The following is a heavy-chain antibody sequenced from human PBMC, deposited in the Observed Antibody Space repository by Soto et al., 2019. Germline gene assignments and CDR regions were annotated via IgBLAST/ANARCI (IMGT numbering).Heavy chain of an antibody. CDR3: ARDPRDLRPYYGDSDY. Sequence: GGSLSLSCAASGFTFSTYSMNWVRQAPGKGLEWVSSISRSSSYIYYADSVKGRFTISRDNAKNSLYLQMNSLRAEDTAVYYCARDPRDLRPYYGDSDYWGQGTLVTVSS. V-gene: IGHV3-21*01. J-gene: IGHJ4*02. CDR2: ISRSSSYI. D-gene: IGHD4-17*01. CDR1: GFTFSTYS.